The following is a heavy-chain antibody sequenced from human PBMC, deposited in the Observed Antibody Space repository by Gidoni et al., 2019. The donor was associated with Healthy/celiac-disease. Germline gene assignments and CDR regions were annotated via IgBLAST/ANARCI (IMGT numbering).Heavy chain of an antibody. Sequence: QVQLVESGGGVVQPGRSLRLSCAASGFTFSSYGRHWVRKAPGKGLEWVAVIWYDGSNKYYADSVKGRFTISRDNSKNTLYLQMNSLRAEDTAVYYCAREAFVVVPAAHFDYWGQGTLVTVSS. V-gene: IGHV3-33*01. J-gene: IGHJ4*02. D-gene: IGHD2-2*01. CDR2: IWYDGSNK. CDR3: AREAFVVVPAAHFDY. CDR1: GFTFSSYG.